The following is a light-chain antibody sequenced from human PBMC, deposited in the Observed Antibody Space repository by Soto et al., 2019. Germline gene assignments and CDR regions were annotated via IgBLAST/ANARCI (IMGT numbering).Light chain of an antibody. CDR2: GAS. J-gene: IGKJ5*01. V-gene: IGKV3-20*01. CDR3: QQYGSSPPIT. CDR1: QSVSRSY. Sequence: EIVLTQSPVTLSLSPGDRATLSCRASQSVSRSYLGWYQQKPGQAPRLLIYGASSRATGIPDRFSGSGSGTDFTLTISRLEPEDFAVYYCQQYGSSPPITFGQGTRLEIK.